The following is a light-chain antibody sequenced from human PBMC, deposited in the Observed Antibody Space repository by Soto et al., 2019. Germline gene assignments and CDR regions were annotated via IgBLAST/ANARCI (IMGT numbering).Light chain of an antibody. J-gene: IGKJ2*02. CDR1: QSVSSN. CDR3: RQYNHWPPWT. CDR2: GES. Sequence: EIVMTQSPATLSVSPGERATLSCRASQSVSSNLAWYQQKPGQAPRLLIYGESTRATGIPARFSGSGSGTEFTLTISSLQSEDFAVHYCRQYNHWPPWTFRQGTKLEI. V-gene: IGKV3-15*01.